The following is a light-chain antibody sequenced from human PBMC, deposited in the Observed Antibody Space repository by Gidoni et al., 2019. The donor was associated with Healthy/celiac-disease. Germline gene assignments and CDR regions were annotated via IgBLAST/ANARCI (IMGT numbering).Light chain of an antibody. Sequence: DIVVTQSPDSRAVSLGERATINCKSSQSVLYSSNNKNYLAWYQQKPGQPPKLLIYWASTREYGVPDRFSGSGSGTDFTLTISSLQAEDLAVYYCQQSYSIPRTFXQXTKVEIK. CDR3: QQSYSIPRT. V-gene: IGKV4-1*01. CDR1: QSVLYSSNNKNY. CDR2: WAS. J-gene: IGKJ1*01.